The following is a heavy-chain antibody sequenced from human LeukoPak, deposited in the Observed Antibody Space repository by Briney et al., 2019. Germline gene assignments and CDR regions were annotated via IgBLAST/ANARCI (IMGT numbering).Heavy chain of an antibody. Sequence: SETLSLTCTVSGGSMINYYWSWIRQPPGKGLEWIGYIYYSGSTNYNPSLKSRVTISVDTSKNQFSLKLNSVTAADTAVYYCAREMYYYNSSAYFDYFDYWGQGSLVTVSS. CDR2: IYYSGST. V-gene: IGHV4-59*01. D-gene: IGHD3-22*01. CDR3: AREMYYYNSSAYFDYFDY. J-gene: IGHJ4*02. CDR1: GGSMINYY.